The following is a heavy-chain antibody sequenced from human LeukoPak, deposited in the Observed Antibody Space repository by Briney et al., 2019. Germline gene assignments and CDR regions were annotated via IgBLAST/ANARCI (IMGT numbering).Heavy chain of an antibody. Sequence: QTGGSLRLSCAASGFTFSSYGMHWVRQAPGKGLEWVAFIRYDGSNKYYADSVKGRFTISRDNCKNTLYLQMNSLRAEDTAVYYCAKDQGIAVGRPYYFDYWGQGTLVTVSS. CDR1: GFTFSSYG. D-gene: IGHD6-19*01. V-gene: IGHV3-30*02. J-gene: IGHJ4*02. CDR3: AKDQGIAVGRPYYFDY. CDR2: IRYDGSNK.